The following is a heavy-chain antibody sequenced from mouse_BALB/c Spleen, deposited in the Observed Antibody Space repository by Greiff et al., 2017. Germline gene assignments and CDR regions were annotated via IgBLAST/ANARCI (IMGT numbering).Heavy chain of an antibody. CDR2: IDPYYGGT. J-gene: IGHJ4*01. D-gene: IGHD2-4*01. CDR1: GYSFTGYN. CDR3: ARNDYDGYAMDY. V-gene: IGHV1S135*01. Sequence: EVQLQQSGPGLEKPGASGKISCTASGYSFTGYNMNWVQQGHGKGLEWIGNIDPYYGGTCYDQKVKGKATLTVDKSSSTAYMQLKSLTSEDSAVYYCARNDYDGYAMDYWGQGTSVTVSS.